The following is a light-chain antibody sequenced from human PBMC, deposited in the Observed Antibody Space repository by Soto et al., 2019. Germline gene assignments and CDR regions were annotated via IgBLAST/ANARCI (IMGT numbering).Light chain of an antibody. Sequence: EIVLTQSPGTLSLSPGERATLSCRASQSVSANFVAWYQQKPGQPPRLFIFAASGRAAGSPDRFSGSGSGTDFNLTISRLETEAFAVYYCQQYCSSPYTFAQGTKLEI. CDR2: AAS. J-gene: IGKJ2*01. CDR3: QQYCSSPYT. V-gene: IGKV3-20*01. CDR1: QSVSANF.